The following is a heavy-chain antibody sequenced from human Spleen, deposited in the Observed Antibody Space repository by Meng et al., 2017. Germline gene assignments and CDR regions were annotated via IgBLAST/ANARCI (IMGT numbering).Heavy chain of an antibody. CDR3: ARDSMGITIFGVVIGDYYYYGMDV. D-gene: IGHD3-3*01. CDR1: GYTFTGYY. V-gene: IGHV1-2*06. Sequence: ASVKVSCKASGYTFTGYYMHWVRQAPGQGLEWMGRINPNSGGTNYAQKFQGRVTMTRDTSISTAYMELSRLRSDDTAVYYCARDSMGITIFGVVIGDYYYYGMDVWGQGTTVTVSS. CDR2: INPNSGGT. J-gene: IGHJ6*02.